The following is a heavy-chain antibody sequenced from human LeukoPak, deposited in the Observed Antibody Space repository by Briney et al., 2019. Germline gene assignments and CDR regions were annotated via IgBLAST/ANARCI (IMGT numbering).Heavy chain of an antibody. Sequence: SETLSLTCAVYGGSFSGYYWSWIRQPPGKGLEWIGYIYYSGSTNYNPSLKSRVTISVDTSKNQFSLKLSSVTAADTAVYYCATTLRRSGYFDYWGQGTLVTVSS. CDR3: ATTLRRSGYFDY. J-gene: IGHJ4*02. CDR1: GGSFSGYY. CDR2: IYYSGST. V-gene: IGHV4-59*01. D-gene: IGHD1-1*01.